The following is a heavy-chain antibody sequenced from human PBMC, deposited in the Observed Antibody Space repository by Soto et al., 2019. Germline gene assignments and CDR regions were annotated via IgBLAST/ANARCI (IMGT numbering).Heavy chain of an antibody. CDR1: GLTFSNAC. CDR3: ATDTRYNWTHFVY. V-gene: IGHV3-15*01. Sequence: EVQLVESGGGLIKPGGSLRLSCAASGLTFSNACMNWLRQAPGEGLEWLGRIRSNSAGGTTDYAAPVTGRFTISRDDSKNMIYLQMDSLKTEDTAVYYCATDTRYNWTHFVYWGPGTLVIVSS. D-gene: IGHD1-20*01. CDR2: IRSNSAGGTT. J-gene: IGHJ4*02.